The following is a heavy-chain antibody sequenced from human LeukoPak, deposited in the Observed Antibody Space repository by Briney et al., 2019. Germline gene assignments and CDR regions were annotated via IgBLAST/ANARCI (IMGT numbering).Heavy chain of an antibody. CDR2: ISSSGSTI. CDR1: GFTFSSYE. V-gene: IGHV3-48*03. D-gene: IGHD5-18*01. Sequence: GGSLRLSCAASGFTFSSYEMNWVRQAPGKGLEWVSYISSSGSTIYYADSVKGRFTISRDNAKNSLYLQMNSLRAEDTAVYYCARDPKDTAIAYGMDVWGQGTTVTVSS. CDR3: ARDPKDTAIAYGMDV. J-gene: IGHJ6*02.